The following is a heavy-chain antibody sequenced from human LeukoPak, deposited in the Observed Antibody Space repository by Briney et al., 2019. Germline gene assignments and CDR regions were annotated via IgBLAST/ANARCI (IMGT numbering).Heavy chain of an antibody. CDR3: AKKSSGWHDNEIDY. V-gene: IGHV3-23*01. CDR1: GFTFSSYA. CDR2: ISGSGGST. D-gene: IGHD6-19*01. J-gene: IGHJ4*02. Sequence: GGSLRLSCAASGFTFSSYAMSWVRQAPGKGLEWVSGISGSGGSTYYADSVEGRFTISRDNSKNTLSLQMKNLRADDTAIYYCAKKSSGWHDNEIDYWGQGTLVTVSS.